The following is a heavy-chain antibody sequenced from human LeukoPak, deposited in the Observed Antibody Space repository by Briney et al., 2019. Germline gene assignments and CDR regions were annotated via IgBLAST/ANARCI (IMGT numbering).Heavy chain of an antibody. CDR2: IYHSGST. V-gene: IGHV4-38-2*02. J-gene: IGHJ5*02. CDR3: ARDRAVVAASNWFDP. CDR1: GYSISSGYY. Sequence: SETLSLTCTVSGYSISSGYYWGWIRQPPGKGLEWIGSIYHSGSTYYNPSLKSRVTISVDTSKNQFSLKLSSVTAADTAVYYCARDRAVVAASNWFDPWGQGTLVTVSS. D-gene: IGHD2-15*01.